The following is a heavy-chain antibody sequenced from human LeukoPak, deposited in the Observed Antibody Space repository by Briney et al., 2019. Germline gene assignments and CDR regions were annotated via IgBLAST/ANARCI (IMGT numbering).Heavy chain of an antibody. Sequence: SETLSLTCNVSGGSVTSKSYYWGWIRQSPDKRLEWIRNTHQGGKTYSNPSLKTRVTVSADASETHFSLRLTSVTAADTAVYYCARLPRIPPFGVAFKFGWIDSWGQGILVTVSS. D-gene: IGHD3-3*01. CDR2: THQGGKT. CDR1: GGSVTSKSYY. V-gene: IGHV4-39*02. J-gene: IGHJ5*01. CDR3: ARLPRIPPFGVAFKFGWIDS.